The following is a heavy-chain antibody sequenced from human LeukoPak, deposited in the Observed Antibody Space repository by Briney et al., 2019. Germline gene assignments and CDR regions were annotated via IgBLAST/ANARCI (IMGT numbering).Heavy chain of an antibody. CDR2: INGDSSYI. V-gene: IGHV3-21*01. Sequence: GGSLRLSCAASGFTFSAYAIEWVRQAPGKGLEWISSINGDSSYIYYADSVKGRFTISRDNAKNSLYLQMNSLRDEDTAVYYCARLDCGGDCYSGRNYYYYGMDVWGQGTTVTVSS. D-gene: IGHD2-21*02. CDR3: ARLDCGGDCYSGRNYYYYGMDV. J-gene: IGHJ6*02. CDR1: GFTFSAYA.